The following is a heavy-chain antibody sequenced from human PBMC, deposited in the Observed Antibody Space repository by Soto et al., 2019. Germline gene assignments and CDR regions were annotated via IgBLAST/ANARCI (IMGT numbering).Heavy chain of an antibody. CDR2: ISWNSGSI. Sequence: EVQLVESGGGLVQPGRSLRLSCAASGFTFDDYAMHWVRQAPGKGLEWVSGISWNSGSIGYADSVKGRFTISRDNAKNSLYLQMNSLRAEDTALYYCAKDKSGGPGGYYYYMDVWGKGTTVTVSS. J-gene: IGHJ6*03. CDR3: AKDKSGGPGGYYYYMDV. D-gene: IGHD2-15*01. CDR1: GFTFDDYA. V-gene: IGHV3-9*01.